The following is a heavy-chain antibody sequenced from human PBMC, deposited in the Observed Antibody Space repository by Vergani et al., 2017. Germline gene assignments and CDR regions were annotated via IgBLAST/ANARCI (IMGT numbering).Heavy chain of an antibody. V-gene: IGHV3-23*01. CDR3: AKMDRRIAARPYDY. CDR2: ISGSGGST. D-gene: IGHD6-6*01. CDR1: GFTFSSYA. Sequence: EVQLLESGGGLVQPGGSLRLSCAASGFTFSSYAMSWVRQAPGKGLEWVSAISGSGGSTYYADSVKGRFTISRDNSKKTLYLQMNSLRAEDTAVYYFAKMDRRIAARPYDYWGQGTLVTVSS. J-gene: IGHJ4*02.